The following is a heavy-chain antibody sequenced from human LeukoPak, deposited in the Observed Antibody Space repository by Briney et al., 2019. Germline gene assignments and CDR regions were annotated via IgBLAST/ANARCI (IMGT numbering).Heavy chain of an antibody. D-gene: IGHD3-22*01. CDR1: GGSISSYY. V-gene: IGHV4-59*08. CDR2: IYYSGST. J-gene: IGHJ4*02. CDR3: ARHPNLGYDSSCPDY. Sequence: KASETLSLTCTVSGGSISSYYWSWIRQPPGKGLEWIGYIYYSGSTNYNPSLKSRVTISVDTSKNQFSLKLSSVTAADTAVYYCARHPNLGYDSSCPDYWGQGTLVTVSS.